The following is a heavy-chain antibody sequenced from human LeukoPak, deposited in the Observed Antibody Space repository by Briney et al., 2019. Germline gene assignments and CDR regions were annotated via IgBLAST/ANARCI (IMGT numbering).Heavy chain of an antibody. CDR2: INPSCGST. J-gene: IGHJ4*02. CDR1: GYTFTSYY. CDR3: ARDLMVRGVIIPNYFDY. D-gene: IGHD3-10*01. V-gene: IGHV1-46*01. Sequence: ASVKVSCKASGYTFTSYYMHWVRQAPVQGLEWMGIINPSCGSTSHAQKFQGRVTMTRDTSTSTVYMELSSLRSEDTAVYYCARDLMVRGVIIPNYFDYWGQGSLVTVSS.